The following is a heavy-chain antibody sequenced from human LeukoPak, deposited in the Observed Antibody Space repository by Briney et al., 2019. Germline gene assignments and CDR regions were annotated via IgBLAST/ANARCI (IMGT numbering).Heavy chain of an antibody. CDR3: ARDFYDYVWGSYRSFLDY. Sequence: GGSLRLSCAASGYTFSSYEMNWVRQAPGKGLEWVSYISSSGSTIYYADSVKGRFTISSDNAKNSLYLQMNSLRAEDTAVYYCARDFYDYVWGSYRSFLDYWGQGTLVSVSS. J-gene: IGHJ4*02. D-gene: IGHD3-16*02. V-gene: IGHV3-48*03. CDR1: GYTFSSYE. CDR2: ISSSGSTI.